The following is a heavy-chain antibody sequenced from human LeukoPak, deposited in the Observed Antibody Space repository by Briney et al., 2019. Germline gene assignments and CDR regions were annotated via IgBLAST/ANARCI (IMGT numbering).Heavy chain of an antibody. J-gene: IGHJ5*02. CDR3: ARGYCSGGSCHRRDWFDP. V-gene: IGHV1-2*02. CDR2: INPNSGGT. D-gene: IGHD2-15*01. CDR1: GYTFTGYC. Sequence: ASVKVSCKASGYTFTGYCMHWVRQAAGQGLEWMGWINPNSGGTNYAQKFQGRVTMTRDTSISTAYMELSRLRSDDTAVYYCARGYCSGGSCHRRDWFDPWGQGTLVTVSS.